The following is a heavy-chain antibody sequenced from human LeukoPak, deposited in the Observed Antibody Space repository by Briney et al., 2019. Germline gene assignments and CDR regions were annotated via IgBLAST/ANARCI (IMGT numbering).Heavy chain of an antibody. CDR2: IGSNTEGGTS. V-gene: IGHV3-15*04. CDR1: GFTFSAAW. Sequence: GGSLILSCAASGFTFSAAWMSWVRQAPGRGPEWVGLIGSNTEGGTSKYAAPVKGRFTISRDDSKNTLYLQMNSLKTEDTAVYYCTTMGRGYFDCWGQGALVTVSS. CDR3: TTMGRGYFDC. D-gene: IGHD3-10*01. J-gene: IGHJ4*02.